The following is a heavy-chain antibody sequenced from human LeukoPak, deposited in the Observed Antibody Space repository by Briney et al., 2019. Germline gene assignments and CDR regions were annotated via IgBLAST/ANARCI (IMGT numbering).Heavy chain of an antibody. CDR2: ISYDGSNK. CDR3: ARGEGYFDY. Sequence: GGSLRLSCAASGFTFSSYAMHWVRQAPGKGLEWVAVISYDGSNKYYADSVKGRFTISRDNSKNTLYLQMNSLRAEDTAVYYCARGEGYFDYWGQGTLVTVSP. D-gene: IGHD1-26*01. J-gene: IGHJ4*02. V-gene: IGHV3-30-3*01. CDR1: GFTFSSYA.